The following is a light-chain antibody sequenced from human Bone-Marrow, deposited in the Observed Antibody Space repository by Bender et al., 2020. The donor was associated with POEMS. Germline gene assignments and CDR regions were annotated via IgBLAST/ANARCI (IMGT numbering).Light chain of an antibody. CDR3: QAWDPRTYVV. J-gene: IGLJ3*02. Sequence: YELTQPPSVSVSPGQTASIACSGENLGNKYVAWYQRKPGQSPAGVIYQDSKRPSGIPGRFSGSNSGNTATLTISGTQTMDEADYYCQAWDPRTYVVFGGGTKLTVL. CDR2: QDS. V-gene: IGLV3-1*01. CDR1: NLGNKY.